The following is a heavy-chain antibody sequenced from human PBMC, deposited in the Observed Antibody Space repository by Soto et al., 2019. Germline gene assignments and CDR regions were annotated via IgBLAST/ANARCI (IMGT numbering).Heavy chain of an antibody. Sequence: AAVKVSCKASGYTFTSYGISWVRQAPGQGLEWMGWISAYNGNTNYAQKLQGRVTMTTDTSTSTAYMELRSLRSDDTAVYYCARAGIGYCSSTSCYRARYGMDVWGQGTTVTVSS. D-gene: IGHD2-2*01. CDR2: ISAYNGNT. J-gene: IGHJ6*02. V-gene: IGHV1-18*04. CDR1: GYTFTSYG. CDR3: ARAGIGYCSSTSCYRARYGMDV.